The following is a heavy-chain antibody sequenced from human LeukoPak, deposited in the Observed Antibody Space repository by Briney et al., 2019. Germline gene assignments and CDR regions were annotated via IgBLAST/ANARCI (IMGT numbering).Heavy chain of an antibody. Sequence: SGGSLRLSCAASGFTFSSYAMHWVRQAPGKGLVWVSRINSDGSSTSYADSVKGRFTISRDNAKNTLYLQMNSLRAEDTAVHYCVSGSGYYLDYWGQGTLVTVSS. CDR3: VSGSGYYLDY. CDR2: INSDGSST. V-gene: IGHV3-74*01. D-gene: IGHD3-22*01. J-gene: IGHJ4*02. CDR1: GFTFSSYA.